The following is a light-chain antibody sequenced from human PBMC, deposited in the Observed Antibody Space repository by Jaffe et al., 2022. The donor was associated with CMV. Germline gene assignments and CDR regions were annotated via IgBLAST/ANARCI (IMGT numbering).Light chain of an antibody. V-gene: IGKV1-17*01. CDR1: QGIRSD. Sequence: DIQMTQSPSSLSASVGDRVTITCRASQGIRSDLGWFQQRPGRAPQRLIYDASTLHSGVPSRFSGSGSGTEFTLTISSLQPEDFATYYCLQHTGFPLTFGGGTKVEI. J-gene: IGKJ4*01. CDR2: DAS. CDR3: LQHTGFPLT.